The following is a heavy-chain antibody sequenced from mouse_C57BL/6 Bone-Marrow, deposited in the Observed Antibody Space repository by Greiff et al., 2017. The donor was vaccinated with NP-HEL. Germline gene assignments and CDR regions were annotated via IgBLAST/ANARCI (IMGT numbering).Heavy chain of an antibody. J-gene: IGHJ1*03. Sequence: EVKLMESGGGLVQPGGSLKLSCAASGFTFSDYGMAWVRQAPRKGPEWVAFISNLAYSIYYADTVTGRFTISRENAKNTLYLEMSSLRSEDTAMYYCARHARYYGSSYWYFDVWGTGTTVTVSS. D-gene: IGHD1-1*01. CDR3: ARHARYYGSSYWYFDV. V-gene: IGHV5-15*01. CDR2: ISNLAYSI. CDR1: GFTFSDYG.